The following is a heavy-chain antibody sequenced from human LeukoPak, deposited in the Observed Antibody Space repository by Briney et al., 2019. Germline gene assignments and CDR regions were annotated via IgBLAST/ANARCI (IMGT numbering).Heavy chain of an antibody. D-gene: IGHD6-19*01. CDR2: IIPIFGTA. V-gene: IGHV1-69*05. CDR1: GGTFSSYA. J-gene: IGHJ5*02. CDR3: ARDPAYSSGWYRFDP. Sequence: SVKFSCKASGGTFSSYAISWVRQAPGQGLEWMGGIIPIFGTANYAQKFQGRVTITTDESTSTAYMELSSLRSEDTAVYYCARDPAYSSGWYRFDPWGQGTLVTVSS.